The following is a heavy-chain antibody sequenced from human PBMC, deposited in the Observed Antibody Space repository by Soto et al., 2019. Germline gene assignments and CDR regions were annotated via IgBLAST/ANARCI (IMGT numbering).Heavy chain of an antibody. V-gene: IGHV3-30*04. Sequence: RLSCAASGFTFSTYAMSWVRQAPGKGLEWVAVMSFDGRNINYADSVKGRFTISRDTAKNTLYLQMNTLRTQDTAVYYCARELFSGADYWGPGTLVTVSS. CDR2: MSFDGRNI. J-gene: IGHJ4*02. D-gene: IGHD1-26*01. CDR1: GFTFSTYA. CDR3: ARELFSGADY.